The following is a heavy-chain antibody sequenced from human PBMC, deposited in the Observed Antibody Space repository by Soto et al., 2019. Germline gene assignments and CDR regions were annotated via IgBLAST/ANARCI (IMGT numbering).Heavy chain of an antibody. CDR2: INYSGST. CDR3: ARESHYYDSSGYYYGPRRGMYAFDI. Sequence: SETLSLTCAVYGGPFSGYYWSWIRQHPGKGLEWIGYINYSGSTNYNPSLKSRVTISVDTSKNQFSLKLSSVTAADTAVYYCARESHYYDSSGYYYGPRRGMYAFDIWGQGTMVTVSS. D-gene: IGHD3-22*01. CDR1: GGPFSGYY. J-gene: IGHJ3*02. V-gene: IGHV4-34*01.